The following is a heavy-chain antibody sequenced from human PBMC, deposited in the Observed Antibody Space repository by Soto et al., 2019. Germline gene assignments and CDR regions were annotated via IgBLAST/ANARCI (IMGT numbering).Heavy chain of an antibody. V-gene: IGHV1-69*11. J-gene: IGHJ6*02. CDR1: GVTFSSYA. Sequence: QVQLVQSGAEVKKPGCSVKVSCKGSGVTFSSYAISWVRQAPGQGLEWMGGIIPILGTADYAQKFQGRVTITADESTTTAYMELTSLRSEDTAVYYCASHGITGTWVYYYGMDFWGQGTTVTVSS. CDR2: IIPILGTA. D-gene: IGHD1-7*01. CDR3: ASHGITGTWVYYYGMDF.